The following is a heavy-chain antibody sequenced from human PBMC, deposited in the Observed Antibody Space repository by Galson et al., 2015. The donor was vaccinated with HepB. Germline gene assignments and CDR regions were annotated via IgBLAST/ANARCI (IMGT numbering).Heavy chain of an antibody. J-gene: IGHJ4*02. V-gene: IGHV3-30*18. CDR2: ISYDGSNK. Sequence: LSCAASGFTFSSYGMHWVRQAPGKGLEWVAVISYDGSNKYYADSVKGRFTISRDNSKNTLYLQMNSLRAEDTAVYYCAKTGLSYDSSGYPVDYWGQGTLVTVSS. CDR1: GFTFSSYG. CDR3: AKTGLSYDSSGYPVDY. D-gene: IGHD3-22*01.